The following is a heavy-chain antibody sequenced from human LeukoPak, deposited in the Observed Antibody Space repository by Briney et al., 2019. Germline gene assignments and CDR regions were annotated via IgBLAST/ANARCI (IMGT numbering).Heavy chain of an antibody. CDR3: ARDPREGDGYYFDY. V-gene: IGHV4-61*02. CDR1: GGSISSGSYY. J-gene: IGHJ4*02. CDR2: IYSSGST. Sequence: SQTLSLTCTVSGGSISSGSYYWSWIRQPAGKGLEWIGRIYSSGSTNYNPSLKSRVTISVDTSKNQFSLKLSSVTAADTAVYYCARDPREGDGYYFDYWGQGTLVTVSS. D-gene: IGHD5-24*01.